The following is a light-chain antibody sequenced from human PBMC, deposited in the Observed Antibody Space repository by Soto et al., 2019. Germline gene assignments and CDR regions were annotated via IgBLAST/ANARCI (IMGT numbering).Light chain of an antibody. Sequence: EIVMTQSPATLSVSPGERATLSCRASQSVSSNLAWYQQKPGQAPRLLIYCASTRATSITARFSGSGSGTEFTLTISSLQAEAFAVYYCQQYNNWPPLTFGGGTKVEIK. CDR2: CAS. J-gene: IGKJ4*01. CDR3: QQYNNWPPLT. CDR1: QSVSSN. V-gene: IGKV3-15*01.